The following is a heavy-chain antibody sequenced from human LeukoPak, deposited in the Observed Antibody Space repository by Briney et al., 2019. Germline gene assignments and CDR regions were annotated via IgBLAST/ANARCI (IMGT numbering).Heavy chain of an antibody. Sequence: GASVKVSCKASGYTFTSYGISWVRQAPGQGLEWMGWISAYNGNTNDAQKLQGRVTMTTDTSTSTAYMELRSLRSDDTAVYYCVRDGASWVTSDAFDIWGQGTMVTVSS. D-gene: IGHD2-21*01. CDR2: ISAYNGNT. CDR3: VRDGASWVTSDAFDI. CDR1: GYTFTSYG. J-gene: IGHJ3*02. V-gene: IGHV1-18*01.